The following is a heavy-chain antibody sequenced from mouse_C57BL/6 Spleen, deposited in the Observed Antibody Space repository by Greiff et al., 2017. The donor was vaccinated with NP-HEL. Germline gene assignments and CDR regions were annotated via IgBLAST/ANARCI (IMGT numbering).Heavy chain of an antibody. D-gene: IGHD2-3*01. CDR1: GFTFSSYG. J-gene: IGHJ2*01. V-gene: IGHV5-6*02. CDR2: ISSGGSYT. CDR3: ARHGIYDGYYYFDY. Sequence: DVMLVESGGDLVKPGGSLKLSCAASGFTFSSYGMSWVRQTPDKRLEWVATISSGGSYTYYPDSVKGRFTISRDNAKNTLYLQMSSLKSEDTAMYYCARHGIYDGYYYFDYWGQGTTLTVSS.